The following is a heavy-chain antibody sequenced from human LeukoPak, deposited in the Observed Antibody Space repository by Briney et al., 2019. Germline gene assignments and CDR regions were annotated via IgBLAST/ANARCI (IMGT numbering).Heavy chain of an antibody. CDR1: GFTFSNYW. D-gene: IGHD6-19*01. Sequence: QAGGSLRLSCAVSGFTFSNYWMYWVRQGPGKGLVWVSRLNGDGDYTNYEDSVKGRFTISRDSAKNTLYLQMNSLRAEDTAVYYCVRGSNGWSGMDVWGQGTTVTVSS. J-gene: IGHJ6*02. CDR2: LNGDGDYT. V-gene: IGHV3-74*01. CDR3: VRGSNGWSGMDV.